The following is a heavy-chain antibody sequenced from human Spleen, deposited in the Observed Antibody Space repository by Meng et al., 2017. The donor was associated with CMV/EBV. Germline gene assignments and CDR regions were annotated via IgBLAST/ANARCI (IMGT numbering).Heavy chain of an antibody. J-gene: IGHJ4*02. CDR2: ASSSDT. V-gene: IGHV1-18*01. Sequence: KVSCKGSGYTFTTYGISWVRQAPGQGLEWVGGASSSDTNYAQKFQGRVTMTTDTSTSTAYMELTSPKFDDTAVYYCARGLWSGYDYWGQGTLVTVSS. CDR3: ARGLWSGYDY. D-gene: IGHD3-3*01. CDR1: GYTFTTYG.